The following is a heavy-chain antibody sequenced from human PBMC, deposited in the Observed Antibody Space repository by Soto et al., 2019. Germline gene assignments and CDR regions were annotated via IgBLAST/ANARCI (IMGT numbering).Heavy chain of an antibody. Sequence: ASVKVSCKASGYTFTSYGISWVRQAPGQGLEWMGWISAYNGNTNYAQKLQGRVTMTTDTSTSTAYMELRSLRSDDTAVYYCARTGTALAPGRFDNERSIPWVTQFDPWGQGTLVTVSS. V-gene: IGHV1-18*01. CDR3: ARTGTALAPGRFDNERSIPWVTQFDP. CDR2: ISAYNGNT. D-gene: IGHD3-3*01. J-gene: IGHJ5*02. CDR1: GYTFTSYG.